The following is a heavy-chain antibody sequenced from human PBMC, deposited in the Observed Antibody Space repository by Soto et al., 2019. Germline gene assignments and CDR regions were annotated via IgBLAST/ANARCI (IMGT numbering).Heavy chain of an antibody. CDR1: GGSISSSNW. Sequence: SETLSLTCAVSGGSISSSNWWSWVRQPPGKGLEWIGEIYHSGSTNYNPSLKSRVTISVDKSKNQFSLKLSSVTAADTAVYYCARHQGYGLYYFDYWGQGTLVTVSS. J-gene: IGHJ4*02. CDR3: ARHQGYGLYYFDY. V-gene: IGHV4-4*02. D-gene: IGHD5-18*01. CDR2: IYHSGST.